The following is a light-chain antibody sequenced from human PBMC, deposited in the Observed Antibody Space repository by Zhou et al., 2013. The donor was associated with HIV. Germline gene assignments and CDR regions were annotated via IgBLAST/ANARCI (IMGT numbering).Light chain of an antibody. CDR1: QSVSSSY. V-gene: IGKV3-20*01. J-gene: IGKJ1*01. CDR3: QQYDTSGT. CDR2: GAS. Sequence: EIVLTQSPGTLSLSPGERATLSCRASQSVSSSYLAWYQQKPGQAPRLLIYGASRRATGIPDRFSGSGSGTDFTLTISRLEPEDFAVYYCQQYDTSGTFGQGTKVEI.